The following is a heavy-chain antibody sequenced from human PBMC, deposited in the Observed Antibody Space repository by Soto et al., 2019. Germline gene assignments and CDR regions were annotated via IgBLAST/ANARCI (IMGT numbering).Heavy chain of an antibody. V-gene: IGHV1-2*02. CDR1: GYTFIAYF. CDR2: INPNSGDT. CDR3: AEIAGVADFDY. Sequence: GASVKVSCKAPGYTFIAYFILWVRQAPGQGLEWMGWINPNSGDTSYAQKLQGRVTMTRDTSIRTAYMELSRLRSDDTAVFYCAEIAGVADFDYWGQGAQVTVSS. D-gene: IGHD6-13*01. J-gene: IGHJ4*02.